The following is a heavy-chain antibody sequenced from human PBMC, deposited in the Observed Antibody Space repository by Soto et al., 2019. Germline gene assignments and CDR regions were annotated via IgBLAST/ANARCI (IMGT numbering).Heavy chain of an antibody. D-gene: IGHD3-10*01. CDR3: AKPYGSGSYYKGEFDY. CDR1: GFTFSTYG. V-gene: IGHV3-30*18. Sequence: QVQLVESGGGAVQPGRSLRLSCVASGFTFSTYGMHWVRQAPGKGLEWVAVILYDGSSEYYADSVKDRFTISRDNSKNTLYLQMNSLRAEDTAVYYCAKPYGSGSYYKGEFDYWGQGTLVTVSS. J-gene: IGHJ4*02. CDR2: ILYDGSSE.